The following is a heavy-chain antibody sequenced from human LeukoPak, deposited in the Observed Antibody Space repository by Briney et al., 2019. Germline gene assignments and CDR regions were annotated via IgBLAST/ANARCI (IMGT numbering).Heavy chain of an antibody. CDR2: ISGSGGST. Sequence: PGGPLRLSCAASGFTFSSYAMSWVRQAPGKGLEWVSAISGSGGSTYYADSVKGRFTISRDNSKNTLYLQMNSLRAEDTAVYYCAKGRSSSWYYFDYWGQGTLVTVSS. CDR1: GFTFSSYA. CDR3: AKGRSSSWYYFDY. V-gene: IGHV3-23*01. J-gene: IGHJ4*02. D-gene: IGHD6-13*01.